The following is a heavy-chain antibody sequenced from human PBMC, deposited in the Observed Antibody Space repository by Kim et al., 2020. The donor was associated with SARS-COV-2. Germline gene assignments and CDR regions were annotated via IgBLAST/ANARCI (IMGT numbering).Heavy chain of an antibody. CDR1: GFTFSDYY. J-gene: IGHJ4*02. CDR2: ISSSSSYT. D-gene: IGHD1-26*01. V-gene: IGHV3-11*06. CDR3: ARTAYSGSYPPNYYFDY. Sequence: GGSLRLSCAASGFTFSDYYMSWIRQAPGKGLEWVSYISSSSSYTNYADSVKGRFTISRDNAKNSLYLQMNSLRAEDMAVYYCARTAYSGSYPPNYYFDYWGRGTLVTVSS.